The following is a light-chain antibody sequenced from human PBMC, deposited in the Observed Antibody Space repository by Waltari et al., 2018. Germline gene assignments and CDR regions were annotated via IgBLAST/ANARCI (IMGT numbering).Light chain of an antibody. CDR1: GSNIGAGYA. V-gene: IGLV1-40*01. Sequence: QPVLTPPPSVSGAPGQRVTISCTGSGSNIGAGYAVPWYQPLPRAAPKLLIYGSTSPPLGVPDRFFGSTSGTSASLAITGLQAEDEADYYCQSYDTSLRVVFGGGTKLTVL. CDR2: GST. CDR3: QSYDTSLRVV. J-gene: IGLJ2*01.